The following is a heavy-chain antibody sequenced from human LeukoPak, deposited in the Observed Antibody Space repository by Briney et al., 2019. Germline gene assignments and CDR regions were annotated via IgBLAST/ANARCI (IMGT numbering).Heavy chain of an antibody. CDR3: ASRPREARTPFDY. Sequence: ASVKVSCKASGYTFTGYYMHWVRQAPGQGLEWMGWINPNSGGTNYAQKFQGRVTMTRDTSTSTVYMELSSLRSEDTAVYYCASRPREARTPFDYWGQGTLVTVSS. D-gene: IGHD1-26*01. CDR1: GYTFTGYY. V-gene: IGHV1-2*02. CDR2: INPNSGGT. J-gene: IGHJ4*02.